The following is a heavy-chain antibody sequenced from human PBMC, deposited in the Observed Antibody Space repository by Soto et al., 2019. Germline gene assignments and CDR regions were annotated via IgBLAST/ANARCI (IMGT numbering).Heavy chain of an antibody. CDR2: INHSGST. CDR1: GGSFSGYY. Sequence: PSEILSLTCAVYGGSFSGYYLSWIRQPPGKGLEWIGEINHSGSTNYNPSLKSRVTISVDTSKNQFSLKLSSVTAADTAVYYCARGYTHRGGYMDVWGKGTTVTVSS. J-gene: IGHJ6*03. CDR3: ARGYTHRGGYMDV. V-gene: IGHV4-34*01. D-gene: IGHD2-15*01.